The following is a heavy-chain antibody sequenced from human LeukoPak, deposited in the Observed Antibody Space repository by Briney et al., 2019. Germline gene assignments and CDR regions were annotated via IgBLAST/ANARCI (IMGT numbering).Heavy chain of an antibody. Sequence: QAGGSLRLSCAASRFTFSSYGMHWVRQAPGKGLEWVAVIWYDGSNKYYADSVKGRFTISRDNSKNTLYLQMNSLRAEDTAVYYCARDGWAYVVQGNIELQRYNYMDVWGKGTTVTVSS. V-gene: IGHV3-33*01. CDR2: IWYDGSNK. J-gene: IGHJ6*03. CDR3: ARDGWAYVVQGNIELQRYNYMDV. CDR1: RFTFSSYG. D-gene: IGHD3-10*01.